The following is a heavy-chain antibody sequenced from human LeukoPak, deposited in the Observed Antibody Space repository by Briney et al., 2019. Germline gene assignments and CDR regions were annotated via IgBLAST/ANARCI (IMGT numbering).Heavy chain of an antibody. Sequence: SETLSLTCTVSGGSFSSSSNYWLWIRQSPGKGLEWIATVYYTGGTYYNPSLQGRVTISVDTSKRQFSLKVTSVTATDTAIYYCARGHSSGLNFFDPWGQGTLVTVSS. CDR3: ARGHSSGLNFFDP. J-gene: IGHJ5*02. V-gene: IGHV4-39*02. CDR1: GGSFSSSSNY. D-gene: IGHD6-19*01. CDR2: VYYTGGT.